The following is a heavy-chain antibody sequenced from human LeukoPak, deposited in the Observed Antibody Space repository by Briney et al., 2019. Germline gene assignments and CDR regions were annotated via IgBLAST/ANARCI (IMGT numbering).Heavy chain of an antibody. CDR1: GFAFNMFA. D-gene: IGHD2-15*01. Sequence: GGSLRLSCAGTGFAFNMFAIDWVRQAPGKGLEWVSGLSRGGSTTNYADSVKGRFTISRDKSQNSVFLQLNSLRPEDTAVYYCARQQRIRHCSEGVCTEGYYFNYWGQGTLVTVSS. CDR2: LSRGGSTT. J-gene: IGHJ4*02. CDR3: ARQQRIRHCSEGVCTEGYYFNY. V-gene: IGHV3-23*01.